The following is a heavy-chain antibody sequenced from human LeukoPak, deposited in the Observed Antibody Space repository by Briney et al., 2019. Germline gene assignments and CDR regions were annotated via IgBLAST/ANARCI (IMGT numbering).Heavy chain of an antibody. CDR2: VTPGGNIS. J-gene: IGHJ4*02. Sequence: GESLTLSCAASGFTFNNYAMSWVRQSPGKGLEWVSGVTPGGNISYYADSVKGRFTISRDNSNNTLYLQMCSLRAADTALYYCAKDIWLVSSGFQTFDLWGQGTLVTVSS. D-gene: IGHD3-22*01. V-gene: IGHV3-23*01. CDR3: AKDIWLVSSGFQTFDL. CDR1: GFTFNNYA.